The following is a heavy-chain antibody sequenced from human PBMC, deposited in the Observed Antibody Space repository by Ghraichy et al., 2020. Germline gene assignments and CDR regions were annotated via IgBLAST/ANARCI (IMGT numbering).Heavy chain of an antibody. D-gene: IGHD3-3*01. CDR1: GYTFTSYD. J-gene: IGHJ5*02. Sequence: ASVKVSCKASGYTFTSYDINWVRQATGQGLEWMGWMNPNSGNTGYAQKFQGRVTMTRNTSISTAYMELSSLRSEDTAVYYCARTGDFWSGYYYDRDRNWFDPWGQGTLVTVSS. CDR3: ARTGDFWSGYYYDRDRNWFDP. CDR2: MNPNSGNT. V-gene: IGHV1-8*01.